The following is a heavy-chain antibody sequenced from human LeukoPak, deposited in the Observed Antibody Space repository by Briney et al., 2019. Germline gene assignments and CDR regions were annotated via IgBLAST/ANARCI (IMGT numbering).Heavy chain of an antibody. CDR1: GFTFSAYA. CDR3: ARDSGSSEYYFDY. V-gene: IGHV3-30-3*01. J-gene: IGHJ4*02. Sequence: QPGRSLRLSCAASGFTFSAYAIHWVRQAPGKGLEWVALISYDGSNKYYADSVKGRFTVSRDNSKSTLYLQMNSLRAEDTAVYYCARDSGSSEYYFDYWGQGTLVTVSS. D-gene: IGHD1-26*01. CDR2: ISYDGSNK.